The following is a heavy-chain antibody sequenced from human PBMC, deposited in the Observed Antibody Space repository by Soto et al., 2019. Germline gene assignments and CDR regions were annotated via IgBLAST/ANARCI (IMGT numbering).Heavy chain of an antibody. V-gene: IGHV3-11*01. CDR3: ARAYSDAFDI. D-gene: IGHD2-15*01. CDR1: RFTFSDYY. CDR2: ISSSGTGT. J-gene: IGHJ3*02. Sequence: LRLSCAASRFTFSDYYMIWIRQAPGKGLEWVSYISSSGTGTYYGDSVKGRFTISRDNAKNSLYLQMNSLRAEDTAVYYCARAYSDAFDIWGQGTMVTVSS.